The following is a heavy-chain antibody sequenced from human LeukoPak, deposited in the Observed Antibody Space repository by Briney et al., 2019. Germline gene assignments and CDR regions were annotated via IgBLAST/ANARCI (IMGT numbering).Heavy chain of an antibody. Sequence: SETLSLTCTVSGGSMSSYYWNWIRQPPGKGLEWIGYIYYTGTTNYNPLFESRATISVDTSKNQFSLKLTSVTAADTAVYFCARGEDFERYYLAYWGQGTLVTVSS. D-gene: IGHD3-9*01. CDR1: GGSMSSYY. V-gene: IGHV4-59*01. J-gene: IGHJ4*02. CDR2: IYYTGTT. CDR3: ARGEDFERYYLAY.